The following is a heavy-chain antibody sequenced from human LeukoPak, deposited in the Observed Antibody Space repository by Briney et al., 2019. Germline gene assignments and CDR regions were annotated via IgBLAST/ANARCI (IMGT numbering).Heavy chain of an antibody. Sequence: SETLSLTCTVSGGSFRSYYWSWLRQPPGKGLELIGYIYYSGNTNYNPSLKSRVTISVDTSKNQFSLKLSSVTAADTAVYYCARVTIYPYYYYGMDVWGQGTTVTVSS. D-gene: IGHD3-9*01. CDR1: GGSFRSYY. V-gene: IGHV4-59*12. CDR2: IYYSGNT. CDR3: ARVTIYPYYYYGMDV. J-gene: IGHJ6*02.